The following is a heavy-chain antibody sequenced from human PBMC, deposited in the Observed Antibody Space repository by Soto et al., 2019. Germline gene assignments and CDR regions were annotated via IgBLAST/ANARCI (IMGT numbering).Heavy chain of an antibody. CDR3: ARVKVPAAILGAFDL. Sequence: QAQLVQSGGAMRKPGASVKVSCKASGYTFSTYGITWVRQAPGQGLEWMGWINPLKGDTNSAARFQDRLTMTTDTSTRTAYMELRSLTSDDTAVYYCARVKVPAAILGAFDLWGQGTVVTVSS. D-gene: IGHD2-2*02. J-gene: IGHJ3*01. CDR1: GYTFSTYG. V-gene: IGHV1-18*01. CDR2: INPLKGDT.